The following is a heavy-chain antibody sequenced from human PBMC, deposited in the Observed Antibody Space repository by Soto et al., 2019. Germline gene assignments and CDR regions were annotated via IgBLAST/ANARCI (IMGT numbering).Heavy chain of an antibody. CDR2: IYYSGST. CDR1: GGSISSYY. J-gene: IGHJ5*02. V-gene: IGHV4-59*01. CDR3: ARGSYSYGPNWFDP. D-gene: IGHD5-18*01. Sequence: SETLSLTCTVSGGSISSYYWSWTRQPPGKGLEWIGYIYYSGSTDYNPSLKSRVTISVDTSKNQFSLKLSSVTAADTAVYYCARGSYSYGPNWFDPWGQGTLVTVSS.